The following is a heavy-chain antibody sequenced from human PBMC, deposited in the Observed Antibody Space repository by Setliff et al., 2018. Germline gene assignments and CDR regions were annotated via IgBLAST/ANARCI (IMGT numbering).Heavy chain of an antibody. J-gene: IGHJ4*02. V-gene: IGHV3-21*04. CDR3: ARILDRDALLPGDIPRLKPPKGYCSGGRCDPFDY. CDR1: GVVFRNYH. CDR2: FSGSNEYI. Sequence: SGGSLRLSCVVSGVVFRNYHLNWVRQTPEKGLEWVSSFSGSNEYIKYADSVKGRFTISRDNSKNTLYLQMNSLRADDTAVYYCARILDRDALLPGDIPRLKPPKGYCSGGRCDPFDYWGEGTLVTVSS. D-gene: IGHD2-15*01.